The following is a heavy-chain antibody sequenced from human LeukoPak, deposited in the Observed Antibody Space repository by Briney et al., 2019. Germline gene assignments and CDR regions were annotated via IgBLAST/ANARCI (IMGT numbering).Heavy chain of an antibody. V-gene: IGHV4-4*09. D-gene: IGHD2-2*01. CDR3: ARQKCTSTSCLTKNAFDI. CDR2: IYTGGST. Sequence: SETLSLTCTVSGSISSYYWSWIRQPPGKGLEWIGYIYTGGSTNYNLSLKSRVTISVDTSKNQFSMDLRSVTAADTAVYYCARQKCTSTSCLTKNAFDIWGEGTMVTVSS. J-gene: IGHJ3*02. CDR1: GSISSYY.